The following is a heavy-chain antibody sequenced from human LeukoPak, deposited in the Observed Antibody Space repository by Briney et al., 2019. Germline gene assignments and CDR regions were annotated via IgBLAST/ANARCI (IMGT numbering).Heavy chain of an antibody. CDR1: GYTFTSYG. Sequence: ASVKVSCKASGYTFTSYGISWVRQAPGQGLVWMGWISAYNGNTNYAQKLQGRVTMTTDTSTSTAYMELRSLRSDDTAVYYCARTPGVSGYFDSSQKFDFWGQGTLVTVSS. CDR3: ARTPGVSGYFDSSQKFDF. D-gene: IGHD3-9*01. V-gene: IGHV1-18*04. CDR2: ISAYNGNT. J-gene: IGHJ4*02.